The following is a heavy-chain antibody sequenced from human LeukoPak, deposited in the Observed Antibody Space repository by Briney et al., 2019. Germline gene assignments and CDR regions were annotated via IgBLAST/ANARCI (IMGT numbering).Heavy chain of an antibody. CDR2: INPNSGGT. J-gene: IGHJ5*02. D-gene: IGHD3-10*01. CDR1: GYFFTGYY. Sequence: GASVKVSCKASGYFFTGYYMHWVRQAPGQGLEWMGWINPNSGGTNYAQMFKGRVTMTRDTSIRTVYMELRSLRSDDTAVYYCARAGGFGELLGPWGQGTVVTVSS. V-gene: IGHV1-2*02. CDR3: ARAGGFGELLGP.